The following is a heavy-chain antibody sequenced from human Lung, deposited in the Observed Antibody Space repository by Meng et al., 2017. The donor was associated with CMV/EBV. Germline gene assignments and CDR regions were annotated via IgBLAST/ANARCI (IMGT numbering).Heavy chain of an antibody. CDR1: GGSFSGYD. CDR2: INHRGST. J-gene: IGHJ4*02. V-gene: IGHV4-34*01. D-gene: IGHD3-22*01. CDR3: ARGSTSVTMIVVVITAASLAYDF. Sequence: LXCAVYGGSFSGYDWSWIRQSPGKGLEWIGEINHRGSTNYNPSLKSRLTISVDTSKNQFSLKLNSVTAADTAVYYCARGSTSVTMIVVVITAASLAYDFXGQGXLVTVSS.